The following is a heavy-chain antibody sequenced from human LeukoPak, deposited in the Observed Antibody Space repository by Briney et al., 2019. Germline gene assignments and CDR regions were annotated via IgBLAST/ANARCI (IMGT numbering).Heavy chain of an antibody. D-gene: IGHD2-15*01. CDR3: ARAKGRYCSGGSCYSGYYYYGMDV. CDR1: GGSISSYY. V-gene: IGHV4-59*01. Sequence: SETLSLTSTVSGGSISSYYWSWSRQPPGKGLGWIGYIYYSGSTNYNPSLKSRVTISVDASKNQFSLRLSSVTAADTAVYYCARAKGRYCSGGSCYSGYYYYGMDVWGQGTTVTVSS. CDR2: IYYSGST. J-gene: IGHJ6*02.